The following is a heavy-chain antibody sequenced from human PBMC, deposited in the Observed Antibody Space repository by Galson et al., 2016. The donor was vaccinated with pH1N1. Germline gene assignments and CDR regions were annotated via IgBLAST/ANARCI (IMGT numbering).Heavy chain of an antibody. V-gene: IGHV3-33*06. J-gene: IGHJ6*02. CDR3: AKERHGDYALLYGMDV. D-gene: IGHD4-17*01. CDR2: IKEDGSQK. CDR1: GFTFSNYG. Sequence: SLRLSCAASGFTFSNYGMHWVRQAPGKGLEWVANIKEDGSQKYYVDSVKGRFTISRDNSKNTLYLQMNSLRAEDTAVYYCAKERHGDYALLYGMDVWGQGTTVIVSS.